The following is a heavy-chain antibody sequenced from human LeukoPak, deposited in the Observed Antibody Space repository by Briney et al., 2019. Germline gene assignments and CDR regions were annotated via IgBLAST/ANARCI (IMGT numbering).Heavy chain of an antibody. J-gene: IGHJ6*03. Sequence: PGGSLRLSCGASGFTFGTYWMHWVRQAPGKGLVWVSGINSDGGTTTYADSVKGRFTISRDNPKNSLYLQMNSLRVEDTAVYYCASGVRAGAYYYYYLDVWGKGTTVTISS. CDR2: INSDGGTT. V-gene: IGHV3-74*01. CDR3: ASGVRAGAYYYYYLDV. D-gene: IGHD3-10*01. CDR1: GFTFGTYW.